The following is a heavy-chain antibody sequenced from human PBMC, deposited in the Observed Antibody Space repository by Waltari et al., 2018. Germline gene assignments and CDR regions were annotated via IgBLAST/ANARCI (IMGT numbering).Heavy chain of an antibody. CDR3: ASGWGVVTPQGH. J-gene: IGHJ4*02. Sequence: EVQLVESGGGLVQPGGSLRLSCAASGFTVSSNYMSWVRQAPGKGLEGFSVIYSGGSTYYADSVKGRFTIARDNSKNTLYLQMNSLRAEDTAVYYCASGWGVVTPQGHWGQGTLVTVSS. D-gene: IGHD3-3*01. CDR2: IYSGGST. V-gene: IGHV3-66*02. CDR1: GFTVSSNY.